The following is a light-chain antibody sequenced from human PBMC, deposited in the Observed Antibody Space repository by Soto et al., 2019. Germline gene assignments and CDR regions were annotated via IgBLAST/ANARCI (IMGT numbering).Light chain of an antibody. J-gene: IGLJ1*01. CDR3: QSYDSRLRAYD. Sequence: QSVLTQPPSVSGSPGQRVTISCTGSSSNIGAGYDVHWYQQLPGTAPKLLIYDNSNLPSGVHDRVSGSKSGTSASLAITGLHAEDEADYYCQSYDSRLRAYDFGTGTKITVL. CDR2: DNS. V-gene: IGLV1-40*01. CDR1: SSNIGAGYD.